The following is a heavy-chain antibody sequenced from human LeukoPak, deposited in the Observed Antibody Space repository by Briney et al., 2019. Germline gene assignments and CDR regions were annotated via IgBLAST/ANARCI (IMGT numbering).Heavy chain of an antibody. CDR3: ARDPGSSFPLNWFDP. CDR2: INPSGGST. J-gene: IGHJ5*02. D-gene: IGHD3-10*01. Sequence: ASVKVPCNASGYTFTRYHIHWVRQAPGQGLEYLGIINPSGGSTSYAPQFRGRVTMTRDTSTSTLYLELSGLRSEDTAVYYCARDPGSSFPLNWFDPWGQGTLVTVSS. CDR1: GYTFTRYH. V-gene: IGHV1-46*01.